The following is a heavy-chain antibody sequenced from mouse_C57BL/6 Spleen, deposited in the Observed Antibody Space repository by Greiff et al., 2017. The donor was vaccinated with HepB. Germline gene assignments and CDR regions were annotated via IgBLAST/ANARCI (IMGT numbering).Heavy chain of an antibody. CDR3: AIITSVVAHYYAMDY. CDR1: GYTFTGYW. D-gene: IGHD1-1*01. J-gene: IGHJ4*01. CDR2: ILPGSGST. Sequence: VQLQQSGAELMKPGASVKLSCKATGYTFTGYWIEWVKQRPGHGLEWIGEILPGSGSTNYNEKFKGKATFTADTSSNTAYMQLSSLTTEDSAIYLVAIITSVVAHYYAMDYWGQGTSVTVSS. V-gene: IGHV1-9*01.